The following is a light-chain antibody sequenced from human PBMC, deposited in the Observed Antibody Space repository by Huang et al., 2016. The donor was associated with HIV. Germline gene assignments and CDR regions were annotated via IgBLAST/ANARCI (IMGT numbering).Light chain of an antibody. V-gene: IGKV2-28*01. CDR1: QTLLHTSGQTR. Sequence: DIVMTQSPLSMPVAPGQPASISCKSSQTLLHTSGQTRLDCYLQRPGRSPQLLIYLVSDRASGVPDRFTGSGSGSDFTLESSRVEADDVGIYYCMQGLQTPPTFGQGTKLEI. J-gene: IGKJ2*01. CDR3: MQGLQTPPT. CDR2: LVS.